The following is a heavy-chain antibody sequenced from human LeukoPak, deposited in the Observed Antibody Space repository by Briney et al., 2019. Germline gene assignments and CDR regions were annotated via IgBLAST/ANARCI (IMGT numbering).Heavy chain of an antibody. CDR2: IYTSGST. J-gene: IGHJ2*01. CDR3: ARSGSSWYKAHWYFDL. CDR1: GGSISSYY. D-gene: IGHD6-13*01. Sequence: SETLSPTCTVSGGSISSYYWSWIRQPAGKGLEWIGRIYTSGSTNYNPSLKSRVTMSVDTSKNQFSLKLSSVTAADTAVYYCARSGSSWYKAHWYFDLWGRGTLVTVSS. V-gene: IGHV4-4*07.